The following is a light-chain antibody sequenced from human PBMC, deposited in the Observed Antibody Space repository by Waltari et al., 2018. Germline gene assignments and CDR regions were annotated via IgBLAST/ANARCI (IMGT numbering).Light chain of an antibody. CDR3: QASYTTPYS. CDR1: KNIRSY. Sequence: DFQMTQSPSSLSASVGDRVTISCRASKNIRSYLSWYQQKPGIAPKLVIYAASTLQSGVPSRFSGSGSGTNFTLTITSLQAEDFATYFCQASYTTPYSFGQGTKVEIK. J-gene: IGKJ2*03. CDR2: AAS. V-gene: IGKV1-39*01.